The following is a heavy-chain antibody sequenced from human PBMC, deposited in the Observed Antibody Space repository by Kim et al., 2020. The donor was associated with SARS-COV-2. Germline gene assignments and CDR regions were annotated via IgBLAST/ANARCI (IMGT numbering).Heavy chain of an antibody. D-gene: IGHD3-10*01. Sequence: SETLSLTCAVYGGSFSGYYWSWIRQPPGKGLEWIGEINHSGSTNYNPSLKSRVTISVDTSKNQFSLKLSSVTAADTAVYYCARGILGARYYYGSGSWRFDPWGQGTLVTVSS. J-gene: IGHJ5*02. CDR2: INHSGST. CDR1: GGSFSGYY. CDR3: ARGILGARYYYGSGSWRFDP. V-gene: IGHV4-34*01.